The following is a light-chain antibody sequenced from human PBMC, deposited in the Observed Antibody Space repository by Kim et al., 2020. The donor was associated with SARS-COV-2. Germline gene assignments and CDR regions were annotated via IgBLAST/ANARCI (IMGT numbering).Light chain of an antibody. CDR3: QQYGSSLPVT. Sequence: EITLTQSPGTLSLSPGERATLSCRASQSVSSSYLAWYQHKPGQAPRLLIYGASNRATGIPDRFSGSGSGTDFTLTISRLASEDFAVYYCQQYGSSLPVTFGGGTKVDI. J-gene: IGKJ4*01. V-gene: IGKV3-20*01. CDR2: GAS. CDR1: QSVSSSY.